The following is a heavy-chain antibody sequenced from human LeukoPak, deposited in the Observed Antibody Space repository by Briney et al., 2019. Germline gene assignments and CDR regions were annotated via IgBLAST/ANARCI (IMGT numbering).Heavy chain of an antibody. D-gene: IGHD2-8*02. CDR1: GFTFSSYG. V-gene: IGHV3-30-3*01. J-gene: IGHJ4*02. Sequence: GGSLRLSCAASGFTFSSYGMHWVRQAPGKGLEWVAVISYDGSNLDYADSVKGRFTISRDNSKNTLYLQMNSLRAEDTAVYYCARDGEGVLGFDYWGQGTLVPVSS. CDR2: ISYDGSNL. CDR3: ARDGEGVLGFDY.